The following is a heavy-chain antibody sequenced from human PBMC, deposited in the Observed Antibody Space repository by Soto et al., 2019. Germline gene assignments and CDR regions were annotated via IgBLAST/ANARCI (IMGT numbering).Heavy chain of an antibody. J-gene: IGHJ4*02. CDR2: IIPIFGTA. CDR3: ARSQSRDSSGYYQYYFDY. V-gene: IGHV1-69*13. CDR1: GGTFSSYA. Sequence: SVKVSCKASGGTFSSYAISWVRQAPGQGLEWMGGIIPIFGTANYAQKFQGRVTITADESTSTAYMELSSLRSEDTAVYYCARSQSRDSSGYYQYYFDYWGQGTLVTVSS. D-gene: IGHD3-22*01.